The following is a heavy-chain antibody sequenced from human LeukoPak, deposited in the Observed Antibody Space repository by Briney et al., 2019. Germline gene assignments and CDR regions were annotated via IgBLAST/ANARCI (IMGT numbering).Heavy chain of an antibody. D-gene: IGHD3-3*01. CDR2: ISGSGGST. J-gene: IGHJ4*02. V-gene: IGHV3-23*01. Sequence: GGSLRLSCAASGFTFSSYSMNWVRQAPGKGLEWVSAISGSGGSTYYADSVKGRFTISRDNSKNTLYLQMNSLRAEDTAVYYCAKDRYYDFWSGYQWGQGTLVTVSS. CDR3: AKDRYYDFWSGYQ. CDR1: GFTFSSYS.